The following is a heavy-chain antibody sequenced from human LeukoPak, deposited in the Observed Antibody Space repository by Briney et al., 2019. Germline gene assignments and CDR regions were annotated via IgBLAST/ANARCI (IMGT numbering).Heavy chain of an antibody. CDR2: FDPEDGET. D-gene: IGHD2-2*02. CDR1: GYTLTELS. V-gene: IGHV1-24*01. J-gene: IGHJ6*02. Sequence: GASVKVSCKVSGYTLTELSMHWVRQAPGKGLEWMGGFDPEDGETIYAQKFQGRVTMTEDTSTDTAYMELSSLRSEDTAVYYCATGKIVVVPAAIHGSLYYYYGMDVWGQGTTATVSS. CDR3: ATGKIVVVPAAIHGSLYYYYGMDV.